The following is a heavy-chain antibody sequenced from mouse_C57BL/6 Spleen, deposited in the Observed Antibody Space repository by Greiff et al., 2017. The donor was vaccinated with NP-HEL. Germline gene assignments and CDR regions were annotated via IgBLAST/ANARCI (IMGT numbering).Heavy chain of an antibody. V-gene: IGHV1-59*01. J-gene: IGHJ2*01. CDR2: IDPSDSYT. Sequence: QVQLQQSGAELVRPGTSVKLSCKASGYTFTSYWMHWVKQRPGQGLEWIGVIDPSDSYTNYNQKFKGKATLTVDTSSSTAYMQLSSLTSEDSAVYYCARPLLTRGFDYWGQGTTLTVSS. CDR3: ARPLLTRGFDY. CDR1: GYTFTSYW.